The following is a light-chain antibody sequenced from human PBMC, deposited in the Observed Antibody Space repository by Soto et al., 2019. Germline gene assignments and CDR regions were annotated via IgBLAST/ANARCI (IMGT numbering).Light chain of an antibody. V-gene: IGKV3-11*01. CDR2: DAS. Sequence: ETVLTQSPATLSLSPGDRATLSCRASQSVSSYLAWYQQKPGQAPRLLIYDASNRATGIPARFSGSGSGTDFTPTISRLEPADFAVYYCQQYGRSPTVGQGTKVEIK. J-gene: IGKJ1*01. CDR3: QQYGRSPT. CDR1: QSVSSY.